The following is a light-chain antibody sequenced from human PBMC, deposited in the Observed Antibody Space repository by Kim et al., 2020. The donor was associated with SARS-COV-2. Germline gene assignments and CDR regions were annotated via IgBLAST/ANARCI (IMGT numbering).Light chain of an antibody. CDR3: QQYGSSPRT. CDR1: QSVSSSY. Sequence: EIVLTQSPGTLSLSPGERATLSCRASQSVSSSYLAWYQQKPGQAPRLLIYGASSRATGIPDRFSGSGSGTDFTLTISRLEPDDFAVYYCQQYGSSPRTLGQGTKVDIK. V-gene: IGKV3-20*01. J-gene: IGKJ1*01. CDR2: GAS.